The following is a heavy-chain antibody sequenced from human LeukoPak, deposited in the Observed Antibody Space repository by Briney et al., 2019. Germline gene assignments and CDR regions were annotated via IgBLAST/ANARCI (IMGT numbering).Heavy chain of an antibody. D-gene: IGHD2-2*02. V-gene: IGHV3-30*03. CDR1: GFTFSSYG. J-gene: IGHJ4*02. CDR3: AREDCSSVTCYKDY. Sequence: PGGSLRLSRVASGFTFSSYGMHWVRQAPGKGLEWVAVISYDGNNKYYADSVKGRFTISRDNSRETLYLEMNSLRAEDTAMYYCAREDCSSVTCYKDYWGQGTLVTVSS. CDR2: ISYDGNNK.